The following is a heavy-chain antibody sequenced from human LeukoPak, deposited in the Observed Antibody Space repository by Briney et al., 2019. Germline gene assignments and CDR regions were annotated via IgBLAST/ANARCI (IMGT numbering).Heavy chain of an antibody. CDR3: ARGGSLAAAPHLYYFDY. Sequence: GASVKVSCTASGYTFTIYYLHWVRQAPGQGLEWMGIINPIGGSTTYAQKFQGRVTMTRDTSTSTVYMELSSLRSEDTAVYYCARGGSLAAAPHLYYFDYWGQGSLVTVSS. CDR2: INPIGGST. D-gene: IGHD6-19*01. CDR1: GYTFTIYY. V-gene: IGHV1-46*01. J-gene: IGHJ4*02.